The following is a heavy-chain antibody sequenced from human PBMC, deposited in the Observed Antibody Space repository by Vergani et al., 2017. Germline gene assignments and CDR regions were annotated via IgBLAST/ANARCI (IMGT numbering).Heavy chain of an antibody. Sequence: EVQLVQSGAEVKKPGESLKISCKGSGYSFTSYWISWVRQMPGKGLEWMGRIDPSDSYTNYSPSFQGHVTISADKSISTAYLQWSSLKASDTAMYYCTKQVAVDGRGWGPSYYGSEYVWRQRHTVAVS. CDR3: TKQVAVDGRGWGPSYYGSEYV. V-gene: IGHV5-10-1*01. J-gene: IGHJ6*02. CDR2: IDPSDSYT. CDR1: GYSFTSYW. D-gene: IGHD1-26*01.